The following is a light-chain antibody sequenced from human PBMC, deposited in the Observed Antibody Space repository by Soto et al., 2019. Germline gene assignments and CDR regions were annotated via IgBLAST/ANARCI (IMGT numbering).Light chain of an antibody. V-gene: IGLV1-44*01. J-gene: IGLJ1*01. CDR3: AAWDASLNGYV. CDR2: SNN. Sequence: QSVLTQPPSASGTPGQRVTISFSGSSSNIGSNTVNWYQQLPGTAPKLLIYSNNQRPSGVPDRFSGSKSGTSASLAISGLQSEDEADYYCAAWDASLNGYVFGTGTKVTAL. CDR1: SSNIGSNT.